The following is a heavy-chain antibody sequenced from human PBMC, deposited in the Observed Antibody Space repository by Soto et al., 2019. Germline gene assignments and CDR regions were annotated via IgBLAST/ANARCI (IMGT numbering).Heavy chain of an antibody. V-gene: IGHV1-69*13. CDR3: ARVRTRDYDSSGYYDY. CDR2: IIPIFGTA. D-gene: IGHD3-22*01. J-gene: IGHJ4*02. CDR1: GGTFSSYA. Sequence: ASVKVSCKASGGTFSSYAISWVLQAPGQGLEWMGGIIPIFGTANYAQKFQGRVTITADESTSTAYMELSSLRSEDTAVYYCARVRTRDYDSSGYYDYWGQGTLVTVSS.